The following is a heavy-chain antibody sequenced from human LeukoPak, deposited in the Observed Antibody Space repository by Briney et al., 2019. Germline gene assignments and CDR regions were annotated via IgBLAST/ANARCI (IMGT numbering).Heavy chain of an antibody. CDR1: GYTFTSYD. J-gene: IGHJ4*02. CDR2: MNPNSGNT. Sequence: ASVKVSCKASGYTFTSYDVNWVRQATGQGLEWMGWMNPNSGNTGYAQKFQGRVTMTRNTSISTAYMELSSLRSEDTAVYYCARGKYGEGTPDYWGQGTLVTVSS. D-gene: IGHD2-15*01. V-gene: IGHV1-8*01. CDR3: ARGKYGEGTPDY.